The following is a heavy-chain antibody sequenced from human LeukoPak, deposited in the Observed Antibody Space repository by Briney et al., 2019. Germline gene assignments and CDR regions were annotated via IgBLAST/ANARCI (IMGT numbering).Heavy chain of an antibody. D-gene: IGHD1-1*01. CDR2: ISSSSSYI. V-gene: IGHV3-21*01. CDR3: ARARFGTAGADY. CDR1: RFSFSSYA. Sequence: GGSLRLSCAASRFSFSSYAMSWVRQAPGKGLEWVSSISSSSSYIYYADSVKGRFTISRDNAKNSLYLQMNSLRAEDTAVYYCARARFGTAGADYWGQGTLVTVSS. J-gene: IGHJ4*02.